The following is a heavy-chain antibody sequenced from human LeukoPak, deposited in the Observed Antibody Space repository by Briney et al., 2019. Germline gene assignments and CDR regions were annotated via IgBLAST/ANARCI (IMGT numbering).Heavy chain of an antibody. V-gene: IGHV1-2*06. CDR1: GYTFTGYY. CDR2: INPNSGGT. CDR3: ARYYYDSSGYYWYFDY. J-gene: IGHJ4*02. Sequence: HRASVKVSCKASGYTFTGYYMHWVRQAPGQGLEWMGRINPNSGGTNYAQKFQGRVTMTRDTSISTAYMELSRLRSDDTAVYYCARYYYDSSGYYWYFDYWGQGTLVTVSS. D-gene: IGHD3-22*01.